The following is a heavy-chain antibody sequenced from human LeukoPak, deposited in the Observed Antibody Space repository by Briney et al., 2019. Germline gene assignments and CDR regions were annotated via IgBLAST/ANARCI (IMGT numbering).Heavy chain of an antibody. D-gene: IGHD3-16*01. CDR1: GFTFDDYA. CDR3: AKEVSITGYYGMDV. J-gene: IGHJ6*02. CDR2: ISWNSGSI. Sequence: SLRLSCAASGFTFDDYAMHWVRQAPGKGLEWVSGISWNSGSIGYVDSVKGRFTISRGNAKNSLYLQMNSLRAEDTALYYCAKEVSITGYYGMDVWGQGTTVTVSS. V-gene: IGHV3-9*01.